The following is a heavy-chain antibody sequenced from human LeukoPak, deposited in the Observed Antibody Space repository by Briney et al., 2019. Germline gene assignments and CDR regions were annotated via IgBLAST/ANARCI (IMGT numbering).Heavy chain of an antibody. CDR2: INPNSGGT. V-gene: IGHV1-2*02. J-gene: IGHJ4*02. Sequence: GASVKVSCKASGYTFTGYYMRWVRQAPGQGLEWMGWINPNSGGTNYAQKFQGRVTVTRDTSISTAYMELSRLRSDDTAVYYCARDQAVLWELLDYFDYWGQGTLVTVSS. D-gene: IGHD1-26*01. CDR3: ARDQAVLWELLDYFDY. CDR1: GYTFTGYY.